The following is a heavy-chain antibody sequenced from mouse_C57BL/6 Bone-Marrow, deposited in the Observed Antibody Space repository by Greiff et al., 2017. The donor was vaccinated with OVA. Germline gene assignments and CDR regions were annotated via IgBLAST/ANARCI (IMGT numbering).Heavy chain of an antibody. CDR3: ARAVVATDAMDY. D-gene: IGHD1-1*01. J-gene: IGHJ4*01. CDR2: ILPGRGST. V-gene: IGHV1-9*01. CDR1: GYTFTGYW. Sequence: VKLQESGAELMKPGASVKLSCKATGYTFTGYWIEWVKQRPGHGLEWIGEILPGRGSTNYNEKFKGKATFTADTSSNTAYMQLSSLTTEDSAIYYCARAVVATDAMDYWGQGTSVTVSS.